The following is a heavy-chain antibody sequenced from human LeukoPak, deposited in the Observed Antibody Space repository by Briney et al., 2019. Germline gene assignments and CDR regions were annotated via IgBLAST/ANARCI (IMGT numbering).Heavy chain of an antibody. CDR3: EKDEMFGGFPYYYYGRDV. Sequence: GGSLRLSCAASGFTFSSYGMHWVRQAPGKGLEWVAVISYDGSNKYYADSVKGRFTISRDNSKNTLYLQMNSLRAEDTAVYYCEKDEMFGGFPYYYYGRDVGGKGPPVTFSS. D-gene: IGHD3-16*01. CDR2: ISYDGSNK. CDR1: GFTFSSYG. J-gene: IGHJ6*04. V-gene: IGHV3-30*18.